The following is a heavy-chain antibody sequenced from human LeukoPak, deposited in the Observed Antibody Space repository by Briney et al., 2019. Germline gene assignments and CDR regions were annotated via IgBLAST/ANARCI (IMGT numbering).Heavy chain of an antibody. V-gene: IGHV3-30*02. Sequence: PGGSLRLSCAGSGFSFSSYGMHWVRQAPGKGLEWMAFIRSDGSNKYYADSVKGRFTISRDNSKNTLYLQMNSLSAEDTAVYYCARDQKISVRPGIISNYDSSGYSFDYWGQGTLVTVSS. CDR1: GFSFSSYG. CDR2: IRSDGSNK. J-gene: IGHJ4*02. D-gene: IGHD3-22*01. CDR3: ARDQKISVRPGIISNYDSSGYSFDY.